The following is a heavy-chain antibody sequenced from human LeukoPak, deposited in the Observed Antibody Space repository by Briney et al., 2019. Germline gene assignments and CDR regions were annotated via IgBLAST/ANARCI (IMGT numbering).Heavy chain of an antibody. J-gene: IGHJ4*02. V-gene: IGHV3-7*01. CDR2: IKQDGSEK. Sequence: PGGSLRLSCAASGFTFSSYWMSWVRQAPGKGLEWVANIKQDGSEKYYVDSVKGRFTISRDNAKNSLYLQMNSLRAEDSAVYYCARESTLAAAGHWGQGTLVTVSS. D-gene: IGHD6-13*01. CDR3: ARESTLAAAGH. CDR1: GFTFSSYW.